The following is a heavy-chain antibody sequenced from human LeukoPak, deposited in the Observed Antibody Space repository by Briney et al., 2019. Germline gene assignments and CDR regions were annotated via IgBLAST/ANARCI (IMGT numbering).Heavy chain of an antibody. CDR3: ARAWNFDY. V-gene: IGHV5-51*01. Sequence: GESLKISCKGSGYSFTNYWIAWVRHMRGRGLEWMVIINPSDSDTRYSPSFQGQVTISADKSISTAYPQWSSLKASDSAMYYCARAWNFDYWGQGTLVTVSS. D-gene: IGHD1-1*01. CDR2: INPSDSDT. CDR1: GYSFTNYW. J-gene: IGHJ4*02.